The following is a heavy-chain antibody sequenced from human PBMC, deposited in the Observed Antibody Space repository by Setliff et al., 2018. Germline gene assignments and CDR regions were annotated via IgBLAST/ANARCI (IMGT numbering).Heavy chain of an antibody. J-gene: IGHJ6*03. CDR3: AREGVDTRSSTDYRYYMDV. D-gene: IGHD5-18*01. CDR1: GGTFTNYG. CDR2: TIPLFGTT. V-gene: IGHV1-69*05. Sequence: SVKVSCKASGGTFTNYGVSWVRQAPGQGLEWMGGTIPLFGTTDYSQKFHGRLTIITDESTSTASMELTSLTSDDTAVYYCAREGVDTRSSTDYRYYMDVWGKGTTVTVSS.